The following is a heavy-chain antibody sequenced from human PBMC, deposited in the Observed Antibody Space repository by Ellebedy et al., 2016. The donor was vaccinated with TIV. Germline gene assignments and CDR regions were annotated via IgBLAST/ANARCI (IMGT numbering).Heavy chain of an antibody. CDR1: GGSISSSSYY. V-gene: IGHV4-39*07. CDR2: IYYSGST. Sequence: MPSETLSLTCTVSGGSISSSSYYWGWLRKPPGKGLEWIGSIYYSGSTYYNPSLKSRVTVSVDTSKNQFSLKLSSVTAADTAVYYCARERREFGELLPWGQGTLVTVSS. D-gene: IGHD3-10*01. CDR3: ARERREFGELLP. J-gene: IGHJ5*02.